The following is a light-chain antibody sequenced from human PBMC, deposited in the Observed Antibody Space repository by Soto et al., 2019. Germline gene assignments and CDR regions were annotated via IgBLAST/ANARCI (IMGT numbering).Light chain of an antibody. CDR3: GTWDSSLSVGV. CDR1: SSNIGNNY. CDR2: DNH. J-gene: IGLJ2*01. Sequence: QSVLTQPPSVSAAPGQKVTISCSGSSSNIGNNYVSWYQQLPKTAPKLLIYDNHKRPSGIPDRFSGSKSGTSATLGITGLQTGDEADYYCGTWDSSLSVGVFGGGTQLTVL. V-gene: IGLV1-51*01.